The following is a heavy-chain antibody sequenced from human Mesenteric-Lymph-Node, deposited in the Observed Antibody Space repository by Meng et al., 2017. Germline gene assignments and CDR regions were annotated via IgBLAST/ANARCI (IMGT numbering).Heavy chain of an antibody. J-gene: IGHJ3*02. CDR1: GGTFSSYA. D-gene: IGHD3-16*01. V-gene: IGHV1-18*01. Sequence: ASVKVSCKASGGTFSSYAISWVRQAPGQGLEWMGWISAYNGNTNYAQKLQGRVTMTTDTSTSTAYMELRSLRSEDTAVYYCAEGRWGTIDIWGQGTMVTVSS. CDR2: ISAYNGNT. CDR3: AEGRWGTIDI.